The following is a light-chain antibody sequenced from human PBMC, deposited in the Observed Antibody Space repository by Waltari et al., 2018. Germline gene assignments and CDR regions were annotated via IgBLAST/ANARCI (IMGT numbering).Light chain of an antibody. Sequence: DIVMTQSPESLAVAPGERATISCTTSERVLYSPNNKTHLAWYQQKPGQPPRLLLSWASPRESGVPDRFIGSGSGTNFTLTVTSLQAEDVAVYYCQHYYNTPLPFGGGTKVEVK. CDR1: ERVLYSPNNKTH. J-gene: IGKJ4*01. CDR3: QHYYNTPLP. V-gene: IGKV4-1*01. CDR2: WAS.